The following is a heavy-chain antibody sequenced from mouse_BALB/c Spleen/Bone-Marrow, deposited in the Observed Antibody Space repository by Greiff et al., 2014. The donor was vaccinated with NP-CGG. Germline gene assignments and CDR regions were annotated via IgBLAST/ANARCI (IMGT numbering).Heavy chain of an antibody. V-gene: IGHV1-82*01. J-gene: IGHJ4*01. CDR2: IYPGDGDT. D-gene: IGHD2-3*01. CDR1: GYAFSYSW. Sequence: QVQLQQSGPELVKPGASVKISCKASGYAFSYSWMNWVKQRPGQGLEWIGRIYPGDGDTYYNGKFKGRATLIADKSSSTAYMQLSSLTSVDSAVYFCARSDGYRAMDYWGQGSSVTVSS. CDR3: ARSDGYRAMDY.